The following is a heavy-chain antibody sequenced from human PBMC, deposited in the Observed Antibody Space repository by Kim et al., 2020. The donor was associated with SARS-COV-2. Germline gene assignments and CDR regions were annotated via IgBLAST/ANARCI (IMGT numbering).Heavy chain of an antibody. CDR3: ARGGSSYNRLLT. Sequence: NPNTSFKSRVTISVDTSKSQFSVELSSVTAADTAVYYCARGGSSYNRLLTWGQGTLVTVSS. V-gene: IGHV4-34*01. D-gene: IGHD6-13*01. J-gene: IGHJ4*02.